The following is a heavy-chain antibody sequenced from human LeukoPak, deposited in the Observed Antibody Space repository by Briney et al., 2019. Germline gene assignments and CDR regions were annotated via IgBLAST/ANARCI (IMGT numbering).Heavy chain of an antibody. J-gene: IGHJ4*02. CDR1: GGTFSSYA. CDR3: AREVLQLWLPYYFDY. D-gene: IGHD5-18*01. CDR2: IIPILGIA. Sequence: SVKVSRKASGGTFSSYAISWVRQAPGQGLEWMGRIIPILGIANYAQKFQGRVTITADKSTSTAYMELSSLRSEDTAVYYCAREVLQLWLPYYFDYWGQGTLVTVSS. V-gene: IGHV1-69*04.